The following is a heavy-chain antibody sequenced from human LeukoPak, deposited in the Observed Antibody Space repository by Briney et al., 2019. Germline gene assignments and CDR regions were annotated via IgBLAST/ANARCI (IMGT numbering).Heavy chain of an antibody. CDR3: ATFIHDLKLGSGFDY. CDR2: IYYSGST. V-gene: IGHV4-59*08. D-gene: IGHD3-10*01. Sequence: SETLSLTCTVSGGSISSYYWSWIRQPPGKGLEWIGYIYYSGSTNYNPSLKSRVTISVDTSKNQFSLKLSSETAADTAVYYCATFIHDLKLGSGFDYWGQGTLVTVSS. CDR1: GGSISSYY. J-gene: IGHJ4*02.